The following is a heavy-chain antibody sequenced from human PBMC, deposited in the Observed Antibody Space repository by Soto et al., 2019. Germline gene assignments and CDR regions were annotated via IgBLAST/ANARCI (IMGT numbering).Heavy chain of an antibody. J-gene: IGHJ4*02. CDR2: IIPIFGTA. CDR1: GGTISSYA. V-gene: IGHV1-69*01. Sequence: QVQLVQSGAEVKKPGSSVKVSCKASGGTISSYAISWVRQAPGQGLEWMGGIIPIFGTANYAQKFQGRVTITADESTSTAYMELSSLRSEDTAVYYCARDTDYYDSSGYYYPSALFDYWGQGTLVTVSS. CDR3: ARDTDYYDSSGYYYPSALFDY. D-gene: IGHD3-22*01.